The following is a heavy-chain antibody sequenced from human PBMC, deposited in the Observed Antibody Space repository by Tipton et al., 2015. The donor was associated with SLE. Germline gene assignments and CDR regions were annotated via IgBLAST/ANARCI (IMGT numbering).Heavy chain of an antibody. D-gene: IGHD2-15*01. J-gene: IGHJ4*02. Sequence: LRLSCTVSGGSISSYYWSWIRQPPGKGLEWIGYIYYSGSTNYNPSLKSRVTISVDTSKNQFSLKLSSGTAADTAVYYCARTSQGCLDYWGQGTLVTVSS. CDR2: IYYSGST. V-gene: IGHV4-59*08. CDR3: ARTSQGCLDY. CDR1: GGSISSYY.